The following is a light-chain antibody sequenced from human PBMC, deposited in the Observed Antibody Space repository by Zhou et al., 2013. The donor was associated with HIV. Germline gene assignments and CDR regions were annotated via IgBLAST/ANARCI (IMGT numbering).Light chain of an antibody. CDR1: SSDIGAYNS. J-gene: IGLJ3*02. CDR2: AVS. V-gene: IGLV2-14*01. Sequence: QSALTQPASVSGSPGQSITISCTGTSSDIGAYNSVSWYQQHPGKAPKLMIYAVSERPSGVSGRFSASKSGNTASLTISGLQAEDEADYYCNSYTSSTYGVFGGGTKLTVL. CDR3: NSYTSSTYGV.